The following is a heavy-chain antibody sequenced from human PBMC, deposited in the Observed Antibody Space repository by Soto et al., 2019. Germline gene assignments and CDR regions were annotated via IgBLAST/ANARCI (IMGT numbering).Heavy chain of an antibody. V-gene: IGHV1-69*01. CDR3: ARGRTVTTLGYYYYGMDV. CDR2: IIPIFGTA. D-gene: IGHD4-4*01. J-gene: IGHJ6*02. Sequence: QVQLVQSGAEMKKPGSSVKVSCKASGGTFSSYAISWVRQAPGQGLEWMGGIIPIFGTANYAQKFQGRVTITADESTSTAYMELSSLRSEDTAVYYCARGRTVTTLGYYYYGMDVWGQGTTVTVSS. CDR1: GGTFSSYA.